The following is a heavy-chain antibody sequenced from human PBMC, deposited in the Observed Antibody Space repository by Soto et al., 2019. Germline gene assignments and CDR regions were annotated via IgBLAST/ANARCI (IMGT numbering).Heavy chain of an antibody. V-gene: IGHV1-2*04. CDR2: INPNSGGT. Sequence: ASVKVSCKASGYTFTGYYMHWVRQAPGQGLEWMGWINPNSGGTNYAQKFQGWVTMTRDTSISTAYMELSRLRSDDTAVYYCARDKCSSTSCYLRNWFDPWGQGTLVTVSS. J-gene: IGHJ5*02. D-gene: IGHD2-2*01. CDR3: ARDKCSSTSCYLRNWFDP. CDR1: GYTFTGYY.